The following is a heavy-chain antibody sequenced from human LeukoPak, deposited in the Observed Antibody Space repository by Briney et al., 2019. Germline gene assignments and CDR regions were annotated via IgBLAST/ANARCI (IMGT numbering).Heavy chain of an antibody. CDR3: AREESPYYYDSSGYSNDAFDI. Sequence: PSETLSLTCTVSGGSISSYYWSWTRQPPGKGLEWIGYIYYSGSTNYNPSLKSRVTISVDTSKNQFSLKLSSVTAADTAVYYCAREESPYYYDSSGYSNDAFDIWGQGTMVTVSS. CDR2: IYYSGST. D-gene: IGHD3-22*01. CDR1: GGSISSYY. V-gene: IGHV4-59*12. J-gene: IGHJ3*02.